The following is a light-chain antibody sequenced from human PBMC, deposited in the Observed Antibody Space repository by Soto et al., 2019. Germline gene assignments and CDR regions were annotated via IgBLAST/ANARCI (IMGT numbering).Light chain of an antibody. CDR3: QQYGSSRT. Sequence: EIVLTQSTCTLSLSPGERSTLSCRASQRINTSYLAWYQQKPGQAPRLLISGTSIRATGIPDRFSGSGSGTDFTLTISRLESEDFAVYYCQQYGSSRTFGQGTKVDIK. CDR1: QRINTSY. J-gene: IGKJ1*01. CDR2: GTS. V-gene: IGKV3-20*01.